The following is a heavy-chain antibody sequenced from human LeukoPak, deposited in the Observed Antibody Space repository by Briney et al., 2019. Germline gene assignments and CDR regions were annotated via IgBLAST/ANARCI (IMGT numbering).Heavy chain of an antibody. V-gene: IGHV4-39*01. J-gene: IGHJ4*02. D-gene: IGHD3-3*01. CDR2: LYYSRTT. Sequence: SETLSLTCTVSGGSISSGSHHWGWFRQSPGKGLEWIGSLYYSRTTYYNPSLNSRVTISVVTSKNQFSLQLNSVTAADTAVNYCARHDGRGGNTMGALDSWGQGSLVTVSS. CDR3: ARHDGRGGNTMGALDS. CDR1: GGSISSGSHH.